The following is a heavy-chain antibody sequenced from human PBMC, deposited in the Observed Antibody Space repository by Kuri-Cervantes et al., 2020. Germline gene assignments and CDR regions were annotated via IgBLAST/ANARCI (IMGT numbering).Heavy chain of an antibody. Sequence: GGSLRLSCAASGFTFSSYAMHWVRQAPGKGLEWVAVISYDGSNKYYADSVKGRSTISRDNSKNTLYLQMNSLRAEDTAVYYCARGLVSNGVYFDYWGQGTLVTVSS. D-gene: IGHD4-11*01. J-gene: IGHJ4*02. CDR3: ARGLVSNGVYFDY. CDR2: ISYDGSNK. V-gene: IGHV3-30-3*01. CDR1: GFTFSSYA.